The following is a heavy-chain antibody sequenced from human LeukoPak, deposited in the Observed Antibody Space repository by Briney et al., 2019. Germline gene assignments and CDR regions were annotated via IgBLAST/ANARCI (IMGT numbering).Heavy chain of an antibody. CDR3: ARAKQQSYVAHTAMDYYYYYYMDV. V-gene: IGHV1-69*05. J-gene: IGHJ6*03. Sequence: SVKVSCKASGGTFSSYAISGVRQAPGQGLEWMGRIIPIFGTANYAQKFQGRVTITTDESTSTAYMELSSLRSEDTAVYYCARAKQQSYVAHTAMDYYYYYYMDVWGKGTTVTVSS. CDR2: IIPIFGTA. D-gene: IGHD5-18*01. CDR1: GGTFSSYA.